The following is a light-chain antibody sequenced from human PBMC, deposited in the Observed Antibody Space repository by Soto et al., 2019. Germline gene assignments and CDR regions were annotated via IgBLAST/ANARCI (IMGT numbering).Light chain of an antibody. Sequence: QSALTQPASVSGSPGQSITISCTGTNSDVGAFDHVSWYQHHPDKAPRLIIYDVTNRPSGISYRFSGSKSGNTASLTISGLQAEDEADYYCSSYTRTTVDVFGPGTKLTVL. CDR3: SSYTRTTVDV. J-gene: IGLJ1*01. V-gene: IGLV2-14*01. CDR2: DVT. CDR1: NSDVGAFDH.